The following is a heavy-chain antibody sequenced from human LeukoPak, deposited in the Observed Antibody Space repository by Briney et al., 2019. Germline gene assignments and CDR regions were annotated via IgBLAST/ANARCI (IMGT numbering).Heavy chain of an antibody. CDR3: ARVGGSYATDY. V-gene: IGHV1-69*13. J-gene: IGHJ4*02. CDR1: GGTFSSYA. D-gene: IGHD1-26*01. CDR2: IIPIFGTA. Sequence: ASVQVSCKASGGTFSSYAISWVRQAPGQGLEWMGGIIPIFGTANYAQKFQGRVTITADESTSTAYMELSSLRSEDTAVYYCARVGGSYATDYWGQGTLVTVSS.